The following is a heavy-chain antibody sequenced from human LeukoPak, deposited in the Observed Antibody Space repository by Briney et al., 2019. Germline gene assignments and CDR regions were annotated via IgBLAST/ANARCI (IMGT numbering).Heavy chain of an antibody. J-gene: IGHJ4*02. V-gene: IGHV1-2*02. CDR2: SNPNSGGT. D-gene: IGHD6-19*01. CDR3: ARDKWLAFDY. Sequence: VKLYMRDNRYTLTGYHTQWVSPSARNGIEWRAWSNPNSGGTNYAQKFQGRVTMTRDTSISKAYMELSRLRSDDTAVYYCARDKWLAFDYWGQGTLVTVSS. CDR1: RYTLTGYH.